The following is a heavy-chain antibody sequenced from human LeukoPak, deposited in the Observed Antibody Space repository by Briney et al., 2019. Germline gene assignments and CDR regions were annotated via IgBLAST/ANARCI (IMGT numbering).Heavy chain of an antibody. CDR3: AREGGDPRWLDP. CDR2: IYSSGIT. Sequence: PSETLSLTCTVSGGSVSGYYWSLIRQPARKGLEWIGRIYSSGITTYNPSLKSRVTMSVDTSKNQLSLKLTSVTATDTAVYSCAREGGDPRWLDPWGQGTLVTVSS. CDR1: GGSVSGYY. V-gene: IGHV4-4*07. J-gene: IGHJ5*02. D-gene: IGHD6-25*01.